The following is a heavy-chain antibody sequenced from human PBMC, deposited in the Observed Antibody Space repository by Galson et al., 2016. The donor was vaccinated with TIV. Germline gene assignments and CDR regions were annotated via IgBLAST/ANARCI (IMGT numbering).Heavy chain of an antibody. Sequence: SLRLSCAASGFTFSDYFMTWIRQAPGKGLEWVSYISSSGDNKYYADSVKGRFTISRDNAKNSLYLQLNNLRAEDTAVYFCARERRYDSNFFYYYYIDVWGKGTTVTVSS. CDR2: ISSSGDNK. J-gene: IGHJ6*03. CDR3: ARERRYDSNFFYYYYIDV. CDR1: GFTFSDYF. D-gene: IGHD1-7*01. V-gene: IGHV3-11*01.